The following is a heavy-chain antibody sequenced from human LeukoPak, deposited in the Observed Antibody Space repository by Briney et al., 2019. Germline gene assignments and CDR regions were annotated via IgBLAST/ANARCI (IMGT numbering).Heavy chain of an antibody. Sequence: SQTLSLTCTVSGGSISSGDYYWSWIRQSPGKGLEWIGYVFYSGSTSYNPSLRSRLTMSVDTSKNQFSLKLSSVTAADTAVYYCARHGYYGPLDAFDIWGQGTMVTVSS. D-gene: IGHD3-22*01. CDR2: VFYSGST. V-gene: IGHV4-30-4*01. CDR1: GGSISSGDYY. CDR3: ARHGYYGPLDAFDI. J-gene: IGHJ3*02.